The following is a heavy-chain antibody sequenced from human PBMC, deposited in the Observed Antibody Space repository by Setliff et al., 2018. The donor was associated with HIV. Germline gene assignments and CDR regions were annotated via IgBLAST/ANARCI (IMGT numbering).Heavy chain of an antibody. V-gene: IGHV4-34*01. CDR3: ARGPVTLVRGVNRVGLKNEPDY. Sequence: SETLSLTCTVYGGSFSGYYWSWIRQPPGKGLEWIGEIIHSGSTKYNPSLKSRVTIALDTSKNQFSLNLSSVTAADTAVYYCARGPVTLVRGVNRVGLKNEPDYWGQGTLVTVPS. J-gene: IGHJ4*02. CDR2: IIHSGST. CDR1: GGSFSGYY. D-gene: IGHD3-10*01.